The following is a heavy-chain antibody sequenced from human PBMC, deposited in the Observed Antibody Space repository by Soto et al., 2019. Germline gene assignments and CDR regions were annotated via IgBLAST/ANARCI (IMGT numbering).Heavy chain of an antibody. CDR2: ISSSGSTI. J-gene: IGHJ6*02. Sequence: GGSLRLSCAASGFTFSDYYMSWIRQAPGKGLEWVSYISSSGSTIYYADSVKGRFTISRDNAKNSLYLQMNSLRAEDTAVYYCARARDYTHYYYYGMDVWGQGTTVTVSS. V-gene: IGHV3-11*01. CDR1: GFTFSDYY. D-gene: IGHD4-4*01. CDR3: ARARDYTHYYYYGMDV.